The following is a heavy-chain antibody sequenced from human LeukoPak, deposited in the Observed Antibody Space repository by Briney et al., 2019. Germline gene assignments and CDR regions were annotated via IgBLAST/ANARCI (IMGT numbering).Heavy chain of an antibody. CDR1: GYTFTGYY. CDR3: ARVLGVWELGGFDY. D-gene: IGHD1-26*01. J-gene: IGHJ4*02. Sequence: ASVKVSCKASGYTFTGYYMHCVRQAPGQRLEWMAWINPNSGGTNYAQKFQGRVTMTRDTSISTAYMELSRLRSDDTAVYYCARVLGVWELGGFDYWGQGTLVTVSS. V-gene: IGHV1-2*02. CDR2: INPNSGGT.